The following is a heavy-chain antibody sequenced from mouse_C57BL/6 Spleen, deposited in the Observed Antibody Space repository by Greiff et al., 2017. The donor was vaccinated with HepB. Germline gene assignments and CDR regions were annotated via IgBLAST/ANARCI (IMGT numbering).Heavy chain of an antibody. CDR1: GFSLTSYG. V-gene: IGHV2-4*01. Sequence: VKLMESGPGLVQPSQSLSITCTVSGFSLTSYGVHWVRQPPGKGLEWLGVIWSGGSTDYNAAFISRLSISKDNSKSQVFFKMNSLQADDTAIYYCAKDDYDEGAMDYWGQGTSVTVSS. J-gene: IGHJ4*01. CDR2: IWSGGST. D-gene: IGHD2-4*01. CDR3: AKDDYDEGAMDY.